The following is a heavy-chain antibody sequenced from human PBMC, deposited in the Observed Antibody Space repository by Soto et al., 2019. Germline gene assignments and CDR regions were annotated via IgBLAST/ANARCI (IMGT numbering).Heavy chain of an antibody. V-gene: IGHV1-2*02. D-gene: IGHD2-15*01. CDR2: MNPNNGDA. Sequence: QVQLVQSGAEEKKPGASVKVSCKASGYTFNGYYINWVRQAPGQGLEWMGWMNPNNGDAKYAPKFQGRVTMTRDPSSTTAYLELTRLSSDDTATFYCARARVAATRPGCDPSGQGTLVSVAS. J-gene: IGHJ5*02. CDR3: ARARVAATRPGCDP. CDR1: GYTFNGYY.